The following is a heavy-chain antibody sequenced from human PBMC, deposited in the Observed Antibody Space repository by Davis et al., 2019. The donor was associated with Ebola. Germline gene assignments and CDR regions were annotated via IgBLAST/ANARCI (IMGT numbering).Heavy chain of an antibody. Sequence: SGPTLVIPTQTLTVPCTFSGFSLSTSGVGVGWIRQPPGKALEWLALIYWHADKRYNPSLKSRLSITKDTSENQVLLTMTNMDPVDTATYYCAHIYHSTTLLWGAFDIWGQGTMVTVSS. J-gene: IGHJ3*02. D-gene: IGHD3-16*01. CDR1: GFSLSTSGVG. CDR2: IYWHADK. V-gene: IGHV2-5*01. CDR3: AHIYHSTTLLWGAFDI.